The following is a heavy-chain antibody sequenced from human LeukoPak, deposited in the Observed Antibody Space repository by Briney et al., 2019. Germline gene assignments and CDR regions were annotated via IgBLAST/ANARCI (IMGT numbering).Heavy chain of an antibody. CDR1: GFSFNNYA. Sequence: RGSLRLSRDASGFSFNNYAMNWVRQAPGKGLEWVSLIIGSSGSTFYAASVKGRFTISRDKSKNTLYLQMNSLRAEDTAVYYCAKGAYDYSEIAYFDYWGQGSLVTVSS. CDR3: AKGAYDYSEIAYFDY. J-gene: IGHJ4*02. V-gene: IGHV3-23*01. D-gene: IGHD5-12*01. CDR2: IIGSSGST.